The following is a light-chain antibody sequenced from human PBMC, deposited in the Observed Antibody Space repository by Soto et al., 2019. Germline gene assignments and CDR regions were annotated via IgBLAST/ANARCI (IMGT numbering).Light chain of an antibody. CDR1: QSISSW. J-gene: IGKJ1*01. CDR2: KAS. CDR3: QQYNSYWT. V-gene: IGKV1-5*03. Sequence: DIQMTQSPSTLSASVGDRVTITCRASQSISSWVAWYQQKPGKAPKLLIYKASSLESGGPSRFSGSGSGTEFTLTISRLQPDDFATYYCQQYNSYWTFGQGTKVEIK.